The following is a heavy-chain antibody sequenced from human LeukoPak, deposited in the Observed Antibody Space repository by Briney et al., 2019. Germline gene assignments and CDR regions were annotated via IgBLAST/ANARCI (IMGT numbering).Heavy chain of an antibody. CDR1: GYSFATYW. D-gene: IGHD2-15*01. J-gene: IGHJ4*02. Sequence: GESLKISCKGSGYSFATYWIGWVRQVPGKGLEWIGIIYPGDSSTRYSPSFQGQVAISADKSISTAYLHWSSLKASDTAMYYCATRQCAGGTCSLLDYWGRGTLVTVSS. V-gene: IGHV5-51*01. CDR3: ATRQCAGGTCSLLDY. CDR2: IYPGDSST.